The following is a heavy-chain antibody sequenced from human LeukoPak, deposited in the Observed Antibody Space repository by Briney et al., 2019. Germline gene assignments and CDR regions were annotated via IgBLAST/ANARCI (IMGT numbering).Heavy chain of an antibody. Sequence: SETLSLTCTVSGGSISSSSYYWGWIRQPPGKGLEWIGSIYYSGSTYYNPSLKSRVTISVDTSKNQFSLKLSSVTAADTAVYYCARGPLDDAFDIWGQGTMVTVSS. CDR3: ARGPLDDAFDI. CDR2: IYYSGST. D-gene: IGHD3-3*01. CDR1: GGSISSSSYY. J-gene: IGHJ3*02. V-gene: IGHV4-39*07.